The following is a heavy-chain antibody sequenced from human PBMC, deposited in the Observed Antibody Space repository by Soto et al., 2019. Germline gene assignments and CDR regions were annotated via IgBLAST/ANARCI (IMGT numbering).Heavy chain of an antibody. CDR3: AKEFSSIAAAGGYVDY. J-gene: IGHJ4*02. CDR2: ISSSSSYT. Sequence: GGSLRLSCAASGFTFSDYYMSWIRQAPGKGLEWVSYISSSSSYTNYADSVKGRFTISRDNAKNSLYLQMNSLRAEDTAVYYCAKEFSSIAAAGGYVDYWGQGTLVTVSS. V-gene: IGHV3-11*06. CDR1: GFTFSDYY. D-gene: IGHD6-13*01.